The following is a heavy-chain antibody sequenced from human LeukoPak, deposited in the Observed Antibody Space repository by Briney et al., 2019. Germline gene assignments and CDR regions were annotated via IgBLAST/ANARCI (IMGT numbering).Heavy chain of an antibody. D-gene: IGHD2-21*02. CDR2: ISYDGSNK. V-gene: IGHV3-30-3*01. CDR1: RFTLSSYA. CDR3: AREGDYYFDY. J-gene: IGHJ4*02. Sequence: GGSLRLSCAASRFTLSSYAMHGVRQAPGKGLEWVAVISYDGSNKYYADSVKGRFTISRDNSKNTLYLQMNSLRAEDTAVYYCAREGDYYFDYWGQGTLVTVSS.